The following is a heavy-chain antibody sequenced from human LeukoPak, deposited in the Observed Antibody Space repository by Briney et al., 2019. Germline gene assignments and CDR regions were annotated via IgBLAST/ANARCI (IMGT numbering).Heavy chain of an antibody. V-gene: IGHV1-2*02. CDR2: SNPNSGST. CDR3: ARGASKWEPLSPFDF. CDR1: GYTFTDYY. J-gene: IGHJ4*02. D-gene: IGHD1-26*01. Sequence: ASVKVSCKASGYTFTDYYIHWVRQAPGQGLEWLGWSNPNSGSTNFPQRFQGRVTMSRDTSITTAYMELSRLRSDDTAVYYCARGASKWEPLSPFDFWGQGTLVTVSS.